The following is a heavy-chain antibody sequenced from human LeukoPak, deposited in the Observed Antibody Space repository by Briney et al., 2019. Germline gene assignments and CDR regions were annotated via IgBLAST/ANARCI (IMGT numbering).Heavy chain of an antibody. CDR1: GGTFSSYA. J-gene: IGHJ4*02. V-gene: IGHV1-69*05. Sequence: SVKASCKASGGTFSSYAISWVRQAPGQGLEWMGGIIPIFGTANYAQKFQGRVTITTDESTSTAYMELSSLRSEDTAVYYCASDEPYYYDSSGGLDYWGQGTLVTVSS. CDR3: ASDEPYYYDSSGGLDY. CDR2: IIPIFGTA. D-gene: IGHD3-22*01.